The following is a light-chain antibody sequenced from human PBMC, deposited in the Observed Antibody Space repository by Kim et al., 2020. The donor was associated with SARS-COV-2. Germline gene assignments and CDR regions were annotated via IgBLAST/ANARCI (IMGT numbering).Light chain of an antibody. J-gene: IGLJ2*01. V-gene: IGLV3-1*01. CDR2: QDD. CDR1: KLGDKY. CDR3: QAWDSSTHVV. Sequence: SYELTQPPSVSVSPGQTASITCSGDKLGDKYASWYQQKSGQSPVLVIYQDDKRPSGIPERFSGSNSGNTATLTISGTQAMDEADYYCQAWDSSTHVVFGGGTKLTVL.